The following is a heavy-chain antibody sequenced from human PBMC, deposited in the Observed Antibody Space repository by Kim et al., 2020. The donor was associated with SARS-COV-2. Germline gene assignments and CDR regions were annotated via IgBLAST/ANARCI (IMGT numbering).Heavy chain of an antibody. CDR3: AGARPYGGAFDI. Sequence: NYNPSTNGRVTLSVDPSKNQFSLRLSSETAADTAVYYCAGARPYGGAFDIWGQGTMVTVSS. J-gene: IGHJ3*02. D-gene: IGHD4-17*01. V-gene: IGHV4-34*01.